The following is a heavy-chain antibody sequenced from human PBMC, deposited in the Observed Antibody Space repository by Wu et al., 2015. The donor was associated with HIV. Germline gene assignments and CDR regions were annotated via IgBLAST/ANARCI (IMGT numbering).Heavy chain of an antibody. D-gene: IGHD2-15*01. CDR3: AEGTFVVVVSADYFFDS. V-gene: IGHV1-2*02. CDR1: GYTSTGHY. J-gene: IGHJ4*02. CDR2: MNPNSGGT. Sequence: QVQLLQSGAEVKKPGASVKVSCQTSGYTSTGHYTHWVRQAPGQRPEWMGWMNPNSGGTTYAPKFQGRVTMTRDTSTSTAYLELSSLRSDDTAVYYCAEGTFVVVVSADYFFDSVGQGTLVTVSS.